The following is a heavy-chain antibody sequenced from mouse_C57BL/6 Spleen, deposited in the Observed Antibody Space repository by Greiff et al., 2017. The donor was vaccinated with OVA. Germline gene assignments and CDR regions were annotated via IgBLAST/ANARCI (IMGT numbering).Heavy chain of an antibody. V-gene: IGHV1-80*01. CDR1: GYAFSSYW. CDR2: IYPGDGDT. D-gene: IGHD2-5*01. Sequence: VKLMESGAELVKPGASVKISCKASGYAFSSYWMNWVKQRPGKGLEWIGQIYPGDGDTNYNGKFKGKATLTADKSSSTAYMQLSSLTSEDSAVYFCARSYSNSYFDYWGQGTTRTVSS. J-gene: IGHJ2*01. CDR3: ARSYSNSYFDY.